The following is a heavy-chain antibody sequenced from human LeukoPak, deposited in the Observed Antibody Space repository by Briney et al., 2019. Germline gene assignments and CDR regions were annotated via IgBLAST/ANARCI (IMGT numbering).Heavy chain of an antibody. Sequence: GASVKVSCKASGYTFTSYAMNWVRQAPGQGLEWMGWISAYNGNTNYAQKLQGRVTMTTDTSTSTAYMELRSLRSDDTAVYYCARAEWELHPFDYWGQGTLVTVSS. CDR2: ISAYNGNT. J-gene: IGHJ4*02. V-gene: IGHV1-18*01. D-gene: IGHD1-26*01. CDR3: ARAEWELHPFDY. CDR1: GYTFTSYA.